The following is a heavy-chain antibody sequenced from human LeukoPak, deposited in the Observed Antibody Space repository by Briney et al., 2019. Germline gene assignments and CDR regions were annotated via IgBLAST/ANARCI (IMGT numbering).Heavy chain of an antibody. J-gene: IGHJ4*02. V-gene: IGHV4-61*01. Sequence: PSETLSLTCTVSGGSISSSSYYWSWIRQPPGKGLEWIGYIYYSGSTNYNPSLKSRVTISVDTSKNQFSLKLSSVTAADTAVYYCAQSHGDYWGQGTLVTVSS. CDR3: AQSHGDY. CDR1: GGSISSSSYY. CDR2: IYYSGST.